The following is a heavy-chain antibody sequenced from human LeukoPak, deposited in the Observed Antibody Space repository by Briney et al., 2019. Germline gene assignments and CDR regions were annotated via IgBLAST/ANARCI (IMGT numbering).Heavy chain of an antibody. D-gene: IGHD3-10*01. CDR3: ARRYYYGFDP. Sequence: PSETLSLTCAVDGGSLSTYYWSWIRQPPGKGLEWIGEINYRGSTDYNSSLKCRVTISVDTSKNQFSLNLSSVTAADTAVYYCARRYYYGFDPWGQGTPVTVSS. J-gene: IGHJ5*02. V-gene: IGHV4-34*01. CDR2: INYRGST. CDR1: GGSLSTYY.